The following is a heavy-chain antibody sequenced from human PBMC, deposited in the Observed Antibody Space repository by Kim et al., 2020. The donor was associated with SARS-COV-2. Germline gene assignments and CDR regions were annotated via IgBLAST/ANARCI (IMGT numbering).Heavy chain of an antibody. V-gene: IGHV3-48*03. D-gene: IGHD6-13*01. CDR2: ISSSGSTI. CDR1: GFTFSSYE. Sequence: GGSLRLSCAASGFTFSSYEMNWVRQAPGKGLEWVSYISSSGSTIYYADSVKGRFTISRDNAKNSLYLQMNSLRAEDTAVYYCASLSPELVQGVYYYYYMDVWGKGTTVTVSS. J-gene: IGHJ6*03. CDR3: ASLSPELVQGVYYYYYMDV.